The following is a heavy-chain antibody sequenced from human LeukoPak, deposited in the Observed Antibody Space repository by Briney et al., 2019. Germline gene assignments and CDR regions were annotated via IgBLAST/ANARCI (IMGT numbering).Heavy chain of an antibody. D-gene: IGHD1-14*01. Sequence: RPGGSLRLSCAASGFTFDDYGMSWVRQAPGKGLEWVYGINWNGGSTGYADSVKGRFTISRDNAKNSLYLQINSLRAEDTALYYCARDLPWEPYGDYWGQGSLVTVSS. V-gene: IGHV3-20*04. CDR3: ARDLPWEPYGDY. CDR2: INWNGGST. CDR1: GFTFDDYG. J-gene: IGHJ4*02.